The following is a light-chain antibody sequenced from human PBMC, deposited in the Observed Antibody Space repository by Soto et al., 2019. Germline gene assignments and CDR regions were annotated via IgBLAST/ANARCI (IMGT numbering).Light chain of an antibody. V-gene: IGKV3-20*01. J-gene: IGKJ2*01. Sequence: EVVLTQSPGTLSLSPGERATLSCRASQSVSNNYFAWYQQKPGQAPRLLIFGSSDRATGIPDMFSVSGSGTDFTLTISRLEPEDFAVYYCQQYGSSPPYTFGQGTKLEIK. CDR2: GSS. CDR3: QQYGSSPPYT. CDR1: QSVSNNY.